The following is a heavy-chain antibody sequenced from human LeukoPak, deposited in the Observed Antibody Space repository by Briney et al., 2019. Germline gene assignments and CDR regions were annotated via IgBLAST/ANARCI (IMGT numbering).Heavy chain of an antibody. D-gene: IGHD3-16*01. CDR2: IKQDGSEK. J-gene: IGHJ6*02. V-gene: IGHV3-7*01. Sequence: EGSLRLSCAASGFTFSSYWMSWVRQAPGKGLEWVANIKQDGSEKYYVDSVKGRFTISRDNAKNSLYLQMNSLRAEDTAVYYCARSPGLGDYYGMDVWGQGTTVTVSS. CDR3: ARSPGLGDYYGMDV. CDR1: GFTFSSYW.